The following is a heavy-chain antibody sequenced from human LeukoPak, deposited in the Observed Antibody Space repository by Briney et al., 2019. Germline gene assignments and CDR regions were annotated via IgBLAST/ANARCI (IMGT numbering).Heavy chain of an antibody. V-gene: IGHV3-74*01. CDR1: GFTFSSYW. CDR3: ARETEYCSGGSCYSFAFDI. Sequence: PGGSLRLSCAASGFTFSSYWMHWVRQAPGKGLVWVSRFNSDGSSTSYADSVKGRFTISRDNAKNTLYLQMNSLRAEDTAVYYCARETEYCSGGSCYSFAFDIWGQGTMVTVSS. J-gene: IGHJ3*02. CDR2: FNSDGSST. D-gene: IGHD2-15*01.